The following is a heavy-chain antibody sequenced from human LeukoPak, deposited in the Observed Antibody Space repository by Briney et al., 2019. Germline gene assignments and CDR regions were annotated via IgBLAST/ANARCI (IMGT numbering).Heavy chain of an antibody. CDR1: GFTFTSYS. Sequence: GGSLRLSPVASGFTFTSYSMHCVRQAPGKGLVRVSRLKSDGSTTSYADSVKGRFTISRDNAKNTLYLQMNSLRADDTAVYYCARDSGSFSIDYWGQGTLGTVS. CDR2: LKSDGSTT. V-gene: IGHV3-74*01. J-gene: IGHJ4*02. CDR3: ARDSGSFSIDY. D-gene: IGHD1-26*01.